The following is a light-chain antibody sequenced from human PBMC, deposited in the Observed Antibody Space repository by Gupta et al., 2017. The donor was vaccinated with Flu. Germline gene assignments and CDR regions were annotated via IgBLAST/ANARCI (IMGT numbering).Light chain of an antibody. CDR2: RNN. CDR1: SSNIGSNY. V-gene: IGLV1-47*01. CDR3: AAWDDSLSAPV. Sequence: QSVLTQPPSASGTPGHRVTISCSGSSSNIGSNYVSWYQQLPGTAPKLLIYRNNQRPSGVPDRFSGSKSGTSASLAISGLRSEDEADYYCAAWDDSLSAPVFGGGTKLTVL. J-gene: IGLJ3*02.